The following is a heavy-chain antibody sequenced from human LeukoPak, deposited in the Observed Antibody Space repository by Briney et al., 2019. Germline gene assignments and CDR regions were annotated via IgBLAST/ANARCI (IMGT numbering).Heavy chain of an antibody. D-gene: IGHD1-26*01. CDR3: AKVSVGQSVELPLWGTALDY. J-gene: IGHJ4*02. Sequence: RTGGSLRLSCAASGFTFSSYAMHWVRQAPGKGLEWVAVISYDGSNKYYADSVKGRFTISRDNAKNSLYLQMNSLRAEDTAVYYCAKVSVGQSVELPLWGTALDYWGQGTLVTVSS. CDR2: ISYDGSNK. CDR1: GFTFSSYA. V-gene: IGHV3-30-3*01.